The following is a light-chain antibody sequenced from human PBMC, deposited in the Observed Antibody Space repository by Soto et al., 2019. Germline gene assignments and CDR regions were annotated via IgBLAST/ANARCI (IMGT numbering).Light chain of an antibody. CDR1: SSDVGGYNY. CDR2: DVS. CDR3: SSYTSSSLFYV. J-gene: IGLJ1*01. Sequence: QSALTQPTSVSGSPGQSITIYCTGTSSDVGGYNYVSWYQQHPGKAPKLMIYDVSNRPSGVSNRFSGSKSGNTASLTISGLQAEDEADYYCSSYTSSSLFYVFGTGTKLTVL. V-gene: IGLV2-14*01.